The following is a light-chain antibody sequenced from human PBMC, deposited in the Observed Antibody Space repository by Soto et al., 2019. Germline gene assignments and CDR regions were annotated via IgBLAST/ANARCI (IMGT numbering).Light chain of an antibody. J-gene: IGLJ3*02. CDR3: SSYTSSGTWV. Sequence: QSVLTQPASVSGSPGQSITISCTGTSSDVGGYNYVSWYQRHPAKAPKLMIYDVSNRPSGVSNRFSGSKSGDTASLTISGLQAEDEADYYCSSYTSSGTWVFGGGTKLTVL. CDR2: DVS. CDR1: SSDVGGYNY. V-gene: IGLV2-14*01.